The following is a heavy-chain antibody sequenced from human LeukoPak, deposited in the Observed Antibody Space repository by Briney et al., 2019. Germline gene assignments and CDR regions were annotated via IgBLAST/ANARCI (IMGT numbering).Heavy chain of an antibody. J-gene: IGHJ4*02. V-gene: IGHV3-74*01. Sequence: GGSLRLSCAASGFTFSSYWMHWVRQAPGKGLVWVSRINSDGSSTSYADSVKGRFTISRDNAKNTLYPQMNSLRAEDTAVYYCARDREGYIPNDWGQGTLVTVSS. CDR2: INSDGSST. D-gene: IGHD6-13*01. CDR1: GFTFSSYW. CDR3: ARDREGYIPND.